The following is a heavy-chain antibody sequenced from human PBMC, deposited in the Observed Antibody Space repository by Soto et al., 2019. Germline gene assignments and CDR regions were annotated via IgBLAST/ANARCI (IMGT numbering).Heavy chain of an antibody. CDR1: GDSMSGHY. CDR3: ARMRDERQIRFDP. V-gene: IGHV4-59*11. J-gene: IGHJ5*02. CDR2: FFYSGKT. Sequence: SETLSLTCTVSGDSMSGHYWSWIRQPPGKGLEWIADFFYSGKTNCNPSLRSRVTISVDTSKNQFSLKLNSVAAADTAVYYCARMRDERQIRFDPWGQGPLVTVSS.